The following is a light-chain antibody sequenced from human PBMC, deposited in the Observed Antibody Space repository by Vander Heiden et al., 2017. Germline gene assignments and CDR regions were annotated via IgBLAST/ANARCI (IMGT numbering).Light chain of an antibody. Sequence: QSVLTQPPSVSWAPGQRVTISCTGSSSNIGAGYDVHWYQQLPGTAPKLLIYDNSNRPSGVPDRFSGSKSGTSASLAITGLQAEDEADYYCQSYDSSLSGVVFGGETKLTVL. CDR1: SSNIGAGYD. J-gene: IGLJ2*01. CDR2: DNS. CDR3: QSYDSSLSGVV. V-gene: IGLV1-40*01.